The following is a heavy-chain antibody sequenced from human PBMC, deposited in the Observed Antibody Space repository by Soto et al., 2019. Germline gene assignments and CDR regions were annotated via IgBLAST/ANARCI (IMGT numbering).Heavy chain of an antibody. V-gene: IGHV1-69*01. Sequence: QVQLVQSGAEVKKPGSSVKVSCKTSRDTFNKYAFNWVRQAPGQGREWMGWIIPIFSSRNYAEKFQGRVTITADDSTSTAYMELRSLRFEDTAVYYCARGETYLGVWGQGTTVTVSS. CDR3: ARGETYLGV. J-gene: IGHJ6*02. D-gene: IGHD3-16*01. CDR2: IIPIFSSR. CDR1: RDTFNKYA.